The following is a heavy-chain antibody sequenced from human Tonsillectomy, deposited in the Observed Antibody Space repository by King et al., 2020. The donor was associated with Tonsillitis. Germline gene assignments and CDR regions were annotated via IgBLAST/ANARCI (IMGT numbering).Heavy chain of an antibody. D-gene: IGHD3-16*02. CDR2: IRSKANSYAT. CDR1: GFTFSGSA. V-gene: IGHV3-73*02. CDR3: TGVLRLGELSTDV. Sequence: VQLVESGGGLVQPGGSLKLSCAASGFTFSGSAMHWVRQASGKGLEWVGRIRSKANSYATAYAASVKGRFTISRDDSKNTAYLQMNSLKTEDTAVYYCTGVLRLGELSTDVWGKGTTDTVSS. J-gene: IGHJ6*04.